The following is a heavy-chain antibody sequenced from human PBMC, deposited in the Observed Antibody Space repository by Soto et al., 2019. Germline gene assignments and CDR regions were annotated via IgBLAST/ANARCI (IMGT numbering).Heavy chain of an antibody. CDR2: ISYDGSNK. J-gene: IGHJ6*02. D-gene: IGHD6-13*01. V-gene: IGHV3-30*18. CDR1: GFTFSSYG. CDR3: AKDLGRDSSSMWAAAGLTGGMDV. Sequence: QVQLVESGGGVVQPGRSLRLSCAASGFTFSSYGMHWVRQAPGKGLEWVAVISYDGSNKYYADSVKGRFTISRDNSKNTLYLQMNSLRAEDTAVYYCAKDLGRDSSSMWAAAGLTGGMDVWGQGTTVTVSS.